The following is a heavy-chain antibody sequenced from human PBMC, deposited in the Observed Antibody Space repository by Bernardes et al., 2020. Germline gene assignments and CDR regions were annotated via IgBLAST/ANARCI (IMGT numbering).Heavy chain of an antibody. CDR1: GFTFSSYW. CDR2: IKQDGSEK. Sequence: GSLRLSCVASGFTFSSYWMSWVRQAPGKGLEWVANIKQDGSEKYHVGSVKGRFTISRDNAKNSLYLQMNSLRAEDTAVYYCARHYFDYWGQGTLVTVSS. V-gene: IGHV3-7*01. J-gene: IGHJ4*02. CDR3: ARHYFDY.